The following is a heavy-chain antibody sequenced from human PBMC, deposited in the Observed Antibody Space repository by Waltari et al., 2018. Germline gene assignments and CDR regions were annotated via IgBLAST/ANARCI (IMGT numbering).Heavy chain of an antibody. CDR1: GFTFGDYA. D-gene: IGHD3-10*01. CDR2: IRSKAYGGTT. Sequence: EVQLVESGGGLVQPGRSLRLSCTASGFTFGDYAMSWVRQAPGKGLEWVGFIRSKAYGGTTEYAASVKGRFTISRDDSKSIAYLQMNSLKTEDTAVYYCTPTSMVRALGQMPLDAYDIWGQGTMVTVSS. J-gene: IGHJ3*02. V-gene: IGHV3-49*04. CDR3: TPTSMVRALGQMPLDAYDI.